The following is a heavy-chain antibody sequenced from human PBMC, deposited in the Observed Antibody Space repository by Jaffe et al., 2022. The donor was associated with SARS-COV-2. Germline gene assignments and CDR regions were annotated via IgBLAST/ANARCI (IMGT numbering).Heavy chain of an antibody. CDR3: ARIWDYSKGDYGMDV. CDR2: IKQDGSEK. D-gene: IGHD4-4*01. Sequence: EVQLVESGGGLVQPGGSLGLSCAASGFTFSSYWMTWVRQAPGKGLEWVANIKQDGSEKYYVDSVKGRFTISRDNAKNSLYLQMNSLRAEDTAVYYCARIWDYSKGDYGMDVWGQGTTVTVSS. CDR1: GFTFSSYW. V-gene: IGHV3-7*01. J-gene: IGHJ6*02.